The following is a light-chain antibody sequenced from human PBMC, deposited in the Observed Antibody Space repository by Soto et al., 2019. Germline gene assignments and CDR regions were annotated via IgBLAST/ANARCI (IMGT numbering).Light chain of an antibody. CDR1: QSVSSSY. CDR2: GAS. J-gene: IGKJ2*02. V-gene: IGKV3-20*01. CDR3: QQYGSSTWT. Sequence: EIVLTQSPGTLSLSPGERATLSCRASQSVSSSYLAWYQQKPGQAPRLLIYGASTRATGVPDSFSGSGSGTDFTLTISRLEPEEFAVYYCQQYGSSTWTFGQGTKLEIK.